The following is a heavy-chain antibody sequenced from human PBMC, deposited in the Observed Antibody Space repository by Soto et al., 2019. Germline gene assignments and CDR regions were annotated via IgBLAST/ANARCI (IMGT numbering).Heavy chain of an antibody. CDR1: DASVWSDSYF. Sequence: QVQLRESGPGLLKPSETLSLTCTVSDASVWSDSYFWTWIRQPPGKGLEWIAYISHTGDTNYNPPPKRRVTISIDTPRNQYSLTVTSVTAADTAVYFCARIVVGVTVDLWGQGSLVTVSS. D-gene: IGHD1-26*01. J-gene: IGHJ4*02. V-gene: IGHV4-61*01. CDR2: ISHTGDT. CDR3: ARIVVGVTVDL.